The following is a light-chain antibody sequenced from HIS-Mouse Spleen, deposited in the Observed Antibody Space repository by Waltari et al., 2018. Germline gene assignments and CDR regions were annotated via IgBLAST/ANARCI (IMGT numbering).Light chain of an antibody. CDR2: EDS. Sequence: SYELPQPPSVSVSPGQTARITFYGYALPKKYAYWYQQKPGQAPVLVIYEDSKRPPGIPERFSGSSSGTMATLTISGAQVEDEADYYCYSTDSSGNHWVFGGGTKLTVL. CDR3: YSTDSSGNHWV. CDR1: ALPKKY. V-gene: IGLV3-10*01. J-gene: IGLJ3*02.